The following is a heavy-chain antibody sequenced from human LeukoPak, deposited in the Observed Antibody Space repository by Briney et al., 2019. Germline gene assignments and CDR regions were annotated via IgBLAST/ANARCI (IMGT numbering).Heavy chain of an antibody. J-gene: IGHJ5*02. D-gene: IGHD3-22*01. CDR2: IIPIFGTA. CDR3: ARDYPMYDYYDSSGYYIVGWFDP. Sequence: ASVKVSCKASGGTLSSYAISWVRQAPGQGLEWMGGIIPIFGTANYAQKFQGRVTITTDESTSTAYMELSSLRSEDTAVYYCARDYPMYDYYDSSGYYIVGWFDPWGQGTLVTVSS. V-gene: IGHV1-69*05. CDR1: GGTLSSYA.